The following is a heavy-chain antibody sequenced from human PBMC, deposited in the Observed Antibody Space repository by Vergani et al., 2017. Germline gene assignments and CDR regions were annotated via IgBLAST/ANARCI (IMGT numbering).Heavy chain of an antibody. V-gene: IGHV4-39*07. CDR1: GGSISSSSYY. J-gene: IGHJ4*02. CDR2: IYYSGSN. CDR3: AREALSYGGGQGNFDY. Sequence: QLQLQESGPGLVKPSETLSLTCTVSGGSISSSSYYWGWIRQPPGKGLEWIGSIYYSGSNYYNPSLKSRVTISVDTSKNQFSLKLSSVTAADTAVYYCAREALSYGGGQGNFDYWGQGTLVTVSS. D-gene: IGHD4-23*01.